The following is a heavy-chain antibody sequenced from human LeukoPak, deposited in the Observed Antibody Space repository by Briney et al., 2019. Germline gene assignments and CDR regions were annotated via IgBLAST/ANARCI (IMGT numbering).Heavy chain of an antibody. J-gene: IGHJ6*02. Sequence: GGSLRLSCAASGFTFSNYWMRWVRQAPGKGLEWVANIKQDGSEKYYVDSVKDRFTISRDNAKSSLYLQMNSLRADDTAVYYCARDGYSYAMDVCGQGTTVTVSS. V-gene: IGHV3-7*01. CDR3: ARDGYSYAMDV. CDR2: IKQDGSEK. CDR1: GFTFSNYW.